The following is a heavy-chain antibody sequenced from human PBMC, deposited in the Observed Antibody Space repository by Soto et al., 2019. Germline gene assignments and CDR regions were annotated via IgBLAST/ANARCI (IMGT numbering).Heavy chain of an antibody. Sequence: QVQLVQSGAEVKEPGDSVRVSCEASGYTFTAYYIHWVRRAPGQGLEWMGWINPKFGDTTYAQDFQGRVSMTRDMSISTVYMELSRLTSDDTAIYYCERNMDYYYGRGSGNGHGVWGQGTPVTVFS. V-gene: IGHV1-2*02. CDR2: INPKFGDT. CDR3: ERNMDYYYGRGSGNGHGV. D-gene: IGHD3-10*02. CDR1: GYTFTAYY. J-gene: IGHJ6*02.